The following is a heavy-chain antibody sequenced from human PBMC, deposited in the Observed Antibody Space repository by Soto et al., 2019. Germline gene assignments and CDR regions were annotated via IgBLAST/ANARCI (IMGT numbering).Heavy chain of an antibody. J-gene: IGHJ3*02. CDR1: GFTFSDYY. Sequence: GGSLRLSCAASGFTFSDYYMSCIRQAPGKGLEWVSYISSSGSTIYYADSVKGRFTISRDNAKNSLYLQMNSLRAEDTAVYYCARDNSGSYYRPRDAFDIWGQGTMVTVSS. CDR3: ARDNSGSYYRPRDAFDI. D-gene: IGHD1-26*01. CDR2: ISSSGSTI. V-gene: IGHV3-11*01.